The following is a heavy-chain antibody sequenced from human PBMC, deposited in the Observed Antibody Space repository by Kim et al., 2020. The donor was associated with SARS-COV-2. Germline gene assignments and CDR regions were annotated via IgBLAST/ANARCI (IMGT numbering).Heavy chain of an antibody. CDR2: INPNSAGT. CDR1: GYTFTGYY. Sequence: ASVKVSCKASGYTFTGYYMHWVRQAPGQGLEWMGWINPNSAGTNYAQKFQGWVTMTRDTSISTAYMELSRLRSDDTAVYYCARGSGSGSFYGMDVWGQGTTVTVSS. D-gene: IGHD3-10*01. CDR3: ARGSGSGSFYGMDV. J-gene: IGHJ6*02. V-gene: IGHV1-2*04.